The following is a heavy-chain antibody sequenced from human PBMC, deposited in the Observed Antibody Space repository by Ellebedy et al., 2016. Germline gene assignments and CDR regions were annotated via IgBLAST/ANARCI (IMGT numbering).Heavy chain of an antibody. CDR3: GRDEGPRGTGVDY. CDR1: GGSISSYY. Sequence: SETLSLXXTVSGGSISSYYWSWIRQPAGKGLEWIGRIYTSGSTNYNPSLKSRVTMSVDTSKNQFSLKLKSVTAADTAVYYCGRDEGPRGTGVDYWGQGTLVTVSS. CDR2: IYTSGST. V-gene: IGHV4-4*07. D-gene: IGHD3-10*01. J-gene: IGHJ4*02.